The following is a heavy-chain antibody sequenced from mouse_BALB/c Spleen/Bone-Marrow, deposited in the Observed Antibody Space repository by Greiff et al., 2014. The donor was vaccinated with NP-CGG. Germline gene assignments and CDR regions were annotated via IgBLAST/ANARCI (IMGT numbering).Heavy chain of an antibody. Sequence: VQLQQPGAELVKPGASVKLSCTASGFNIKDTYMHWVKQRPEQGLEWIGRIDPANGNTKYDPKFQGKATITADTSSNTAYLQLSSLTSEDTAVYYCAGYLYGYTATFDYWGQGTTLTVSS. J-gene: IGHJ2*01. CDR3: AGYLYGYTATFDY. CDR2: IDPANGNT. D-gene: IGHD1-2*01. V-gene: IGHV14-3*02. CDR1: GFNIKDTY.